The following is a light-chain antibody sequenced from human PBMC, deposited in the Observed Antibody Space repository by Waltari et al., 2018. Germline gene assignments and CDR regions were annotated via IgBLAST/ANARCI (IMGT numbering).Light chain of an antibody. CDR1: QSIRSW. J-gene: IGKJ1*01. CDR2: KAS. Sequence: DIQMTQSPSTLSAPVGDRVTITCRASQSIRSWLAWYQQKPGKAPKLLISKASTLESGVPSRFSGSGSGTEFTLTISSLQPDDFATYHCQQYKSPPWTFGQGTKLEIK. CDR3: QQYKSPPWT. V-gene: IGKV1-5*03.